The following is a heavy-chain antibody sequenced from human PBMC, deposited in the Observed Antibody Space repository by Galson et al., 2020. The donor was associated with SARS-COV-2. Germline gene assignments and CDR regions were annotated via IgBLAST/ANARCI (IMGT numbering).Heavy chain of an antibody. V-gene: IGHV3-9*01. Sequence: SLKISCAASGFNFDQNAMHWVRQVPGKGLEWVSGISWNSNIIDYADSVQGRFTISRDNAKNSLFLQMNSLRVEDTALYYCAKGVVYQLRGPFDYWGQGTLVTVSS. CDR2: ISWNSNII. D-gene: IGHD3-16*01. CDR3: AKGVVYQLRGPFDY. J-gene: IGHJ4*02. CDR1: GFNFDQNA.